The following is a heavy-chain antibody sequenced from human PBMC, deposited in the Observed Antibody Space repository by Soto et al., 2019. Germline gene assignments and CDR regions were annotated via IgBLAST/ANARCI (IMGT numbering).Heavy chain of an antibody. Sequence: GGSVKVYCKASGYTFTSYDINWVRQATGQGLEWMGWMNPNSGNTGYAQKFQGRVTMTRNTSISTAYMELSSLRSEDTAVYYCARVHSSYYYGSFEYWGQGTLVTVSS. D-gene: IGHD3-10*01. V-gene: IGHV1-8*01. CDR2: MNPNSGNT. CDR1: GYTFTSYD. CDR3: ARVHSSYYYGSFEY. J-gene: IGHJ4*02.